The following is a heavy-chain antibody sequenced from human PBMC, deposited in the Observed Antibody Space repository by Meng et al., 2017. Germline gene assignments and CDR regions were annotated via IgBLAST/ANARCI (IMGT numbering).Heavy chain of an antibody. CDR2: ISSSGSTI. J-gene: IGHJ5*02. V-gene: IGHV3-11*04. CDR1: GFTFSDYY. CDR3: ASTHRSIDP. D-gene: IGHD3-9*01. Sequence: GESLKISCAASGFTFSDYYMSWIRQAPGKGLEWVSYISSSGSTIYYADSVKGRFTISRDNARNSLYLQMNSLRAEDTAVYYCASTHRSIDPWGQGTLVTVSS.